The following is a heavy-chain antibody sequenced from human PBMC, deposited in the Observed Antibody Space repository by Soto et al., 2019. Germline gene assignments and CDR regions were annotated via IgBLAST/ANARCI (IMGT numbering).Heavy chain of an antibody. CDR3: AHSIRRDNCGGGDCYYFDS. Sequence: QITLKESGPTLVKPTQTLALTCTFSGFSISTSGVGVGWIRQPPGKALEWLALIYWDGDKRYSPSLKSRLTIIKDTSKNQVVLIMTNMDPVDTAPYYCAHSIRRDNCGGGDCYYFDSWGQGTPVTVSS. CDR1: GFSISTSGVG. J-gene: IGHJ4*02. CDR2: IYWDGDK. D-gene: IGHD2-21*02. V-gene: IGHV2-5*02.